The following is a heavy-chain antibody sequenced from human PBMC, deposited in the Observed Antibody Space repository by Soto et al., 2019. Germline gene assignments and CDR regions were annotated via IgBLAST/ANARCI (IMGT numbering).Heavy chain of an antibody. CDR2: ISSSGNT. D-gene: IGHD3-22*01. CDR1: DGSISNFY. J-gene: IGHJ4*02. CDR3: ARAPMVLTRSYFDS. V-gene: IGHV4-59*01. Sequence: PSETLSLTCTVSDGSISNFYWSWIRQPPGKGLEWIGYISSSGNTNYNPSLKSRVSISVDTSKNQFSLNLTSVTAADTAVYYCARAPMVLTRSYFDSWGQGTSVTVSS.